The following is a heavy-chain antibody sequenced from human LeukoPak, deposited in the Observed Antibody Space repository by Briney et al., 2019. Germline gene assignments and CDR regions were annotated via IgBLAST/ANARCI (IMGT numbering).Heavy chain of an antibody. V-gene: IGHV3-23*01. CDR3: ARDKTLMVATVDY. CDR1: GFTFSSYA. CDR2: ISGSGGST. J-gene: IGHJ4*02. Sequence: GGSLRLSCAASGFTFSSYAMSWVRQAPGKGLEWVSAISGSGGSTYYADSVKGRFTISRDNAKNSLYLQMNSLRAEDTAVYYCARDKTLMVATVDYWGQGTLVTVSS. D-gene: IGHD5-12*01.